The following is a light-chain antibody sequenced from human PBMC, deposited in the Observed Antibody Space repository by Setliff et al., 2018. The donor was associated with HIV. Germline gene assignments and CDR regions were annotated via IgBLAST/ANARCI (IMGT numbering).Light chain of an antibody. J-gene: IGLJ2*01. CDR1: SSDVGSSNY. V-gene: IGLV2-14*03. CDR2: DVS. CDR3: SSYTSSSTVL. Sequence: QSVLTQPASVSGSPGQSITISCAGTSSDVGSSNYVSWYQQHAGKAPKLLIYDVSNRPSGVSNRFSASKSANTASLTISGLQVEDEADYYCSSYTSSSTVLFGGGTKGTVL.